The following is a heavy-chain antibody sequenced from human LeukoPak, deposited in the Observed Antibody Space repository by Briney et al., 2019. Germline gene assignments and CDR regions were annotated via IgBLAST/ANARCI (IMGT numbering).Heavy chain of an antibody. D-gene: IGHD5-18*01. CDR3: ANAAMAFDY. CDR2: ISYDGSNK. Sequence: PGGSLRLSCAASGFTFSSYWMSWVRQAPGKGLEWVAVISYDGSNKYYADSVKGRFTISRDNSKNTLYLQMNSLRAEDTAVYYCANAAMAFDYWGQGTLVTVSS. CDR1: GFTFSSYW. J-gene: IGHJ4*02. V-gene: IGHV3-30*18.